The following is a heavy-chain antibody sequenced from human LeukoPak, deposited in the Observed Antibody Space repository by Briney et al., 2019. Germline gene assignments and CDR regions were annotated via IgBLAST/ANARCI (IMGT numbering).Heavy chain of an antibody. Sequence: GGSLRLSCAASGFPVSSNYMSWVRQAPGRGLEWVSSISVDGGDIKYTDSAKGRFTISRDNSKGTLYLQMDSLRVEDTAVYYCGKDPNGNFIGAFDFWGQGTMVTVSS. CDR2: ISVDGGDI. V-gene: IGHV3-23*01. J-gene: IGHJ3*01. D-gene: IGHD4-23*01. CDR1: GFPVSSNY. CDR3: GKDPNGNFIGAFDF.